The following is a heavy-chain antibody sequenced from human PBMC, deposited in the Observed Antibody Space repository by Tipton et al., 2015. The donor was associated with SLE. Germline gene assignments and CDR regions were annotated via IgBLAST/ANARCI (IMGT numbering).Heavy chain of an antibody. CDR1: GGSISSHY. V-gene: IGHV4-59*11. Sequence: TLSLTCTVSGGSISSHYWSWIRQPPGKGLEWIGYIYYSGSTNYNPSLKSRVTISVDTSKNQFSLKLSSVTAADTAVYYCARVVASGWFDPWGQGTLVTVSS. CDR3: ARVVASGWFDP. D-gene: IGHD2-15*01. CDR2: IYYSGST. J-gene: IGHJ5*02.